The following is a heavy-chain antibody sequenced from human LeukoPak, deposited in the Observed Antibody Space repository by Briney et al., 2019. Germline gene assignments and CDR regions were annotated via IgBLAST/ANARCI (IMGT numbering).Heavy chain of an antibody. D-gene: IGHD3-10*01. J-gene: IGHJ4*02. CDR3: ARDLRYYGSGSRISYYFDY. V-gene: IGHV1-46*01. Sequence: GASVKVSCKASGYTFTSYGISWVRQAPGQGLEWMGIINPSGGSTSYAQKFQGRVTMTRDTSTSTVYMELSSLRSEDTAVYYCARDLRYYGSGSRISYYFDYWGQGTLVTVSS. CDR1: GYTFTSYG. CDR2: INPSGGST.